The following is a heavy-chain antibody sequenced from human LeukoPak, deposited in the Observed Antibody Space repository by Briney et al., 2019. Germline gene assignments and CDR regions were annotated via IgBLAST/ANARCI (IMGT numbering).Heavy chain of an antibody. V-gene: IGHV4-59*01. J-gene: IGHJ6*03. CDR2: IYYSGST. Sequence: NPSETLSLTCTVSGGSISSYYWSWIRQPPGKGLEWIGYIYYSGSTNYNPSLKSRVTISVDTSKNQFSLKLSSVTAADTAVYYCARVAYSYGYYYYLDVWGKGTTVTVSS. CDR3: ARVAYSYGYYYYLDV. D-gene: IGHD5-18*01. CDR1: GGSISSYY.